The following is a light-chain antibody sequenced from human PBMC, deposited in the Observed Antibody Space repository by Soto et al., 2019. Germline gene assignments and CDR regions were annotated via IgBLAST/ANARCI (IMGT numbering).Light chain of an antibody. CDR3: QQYGSSPEWT. CDR1: QSVSSSY. J-gene: IGKJ1*01. V-gene: IGKV3-20*01. CDR2: GAS. Sequence: EIVLTQSPGTLSLSPGERATLSCRASQSVSSSYLAWYQQKPGQAPRLIIYGASSRATGLPDRFSGSGSGTDFTLTISRLEPEDFAVYYCQQYGSSPEWTFGQGTKVEIK.